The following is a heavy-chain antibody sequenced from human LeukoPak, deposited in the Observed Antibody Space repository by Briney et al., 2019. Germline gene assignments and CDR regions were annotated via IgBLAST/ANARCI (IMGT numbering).Heavy chain of an antibody. Sequence: GGSLRLSCVGSGFTFRSYGMHWVRQAPGKGLEWVAFIRHDGSKKFYADSVKGRFTISRDNSQNTLYLQVDSLRVDDTAVYYCAKDSPPTSERLPDYWGQGTLVTISS. CDR3: AKDSPPTSERLPDY. CDR2: IRHDGSKK. D-gene: IGHD6-25*01. J-gene: IGHJ4*02. CDR1: GFTFRSYG. V-gene: IGHV3-30*02.